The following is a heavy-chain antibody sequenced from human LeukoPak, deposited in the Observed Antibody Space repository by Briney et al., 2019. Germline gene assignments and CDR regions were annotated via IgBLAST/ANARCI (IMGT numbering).Heavy chain of an antibody. Sequence: GESLKISCKGSGYSFTSYWSSWVPKIPGKVLEWIGIIYLGDSDTSYGPSFQGQVTISADKSISAAYLQWSSLKASDTAMNYCARLRLGANDAFDICSQATIATV. CDR1: GYSFTSYW. V-gene: IGHV5-51*01. J-gene: IGHJ3*02. CDR2: IYLGDSDT. CDR3: ARLRLGANDAFDI. D-gene: IGHD1-26*01.